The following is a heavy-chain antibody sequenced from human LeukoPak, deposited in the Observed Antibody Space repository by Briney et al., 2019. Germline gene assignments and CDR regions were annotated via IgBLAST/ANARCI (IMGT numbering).Heavy chain of an antibody. V-gene: IGHV4-4*07. CDR3: AREGRGSSWYYFNY. J-gene: IGHJ4*02. CDR2: IYTSGST. D-gene: IGHD6-13*01. CDR1: GGSISSYY. Sequence: PSETLSLTCTVSGGSISSYYWSWIRQPAGKGLEWIGRIYTSGSTNYNPSLKSRVTMSVDTSKNQFSLKLSSVTAADTAVYYCAREGRGSSWYYFNYRGQGTLVTVSS.